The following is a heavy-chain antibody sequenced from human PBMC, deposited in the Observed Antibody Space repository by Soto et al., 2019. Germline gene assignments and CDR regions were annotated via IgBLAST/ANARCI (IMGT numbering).Heavy chain of an antibody. CDR1: GFTFDDYA. D-gene: IGHD6-19*01. J-gene: IGHJ4*02. V-gene: IGHV3-9*01. CDR2: ISWNSGSI. CDR3: AKGGIAVAGPFDY. Sequence: LRLSCAASGFTFDDYAMHWVRQAPGKGLEWVSGISWNSGSIGYADSVKGRFTISRDNAKNSLYLQMNSLRAEDTALYYCAKGGIAVAGPFDYWGQGTLVTVSS.